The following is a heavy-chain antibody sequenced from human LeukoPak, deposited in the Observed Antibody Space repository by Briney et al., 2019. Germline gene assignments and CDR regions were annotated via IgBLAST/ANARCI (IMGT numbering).Heavy chain of an antibody. J-gene: IGHJ4*02. Sequence: GESLKISCKGSGYSFPTYWIGWVRQMPGKGLEWMGLMNPGESDIRYRPSFHGQVTISADKSINTAYLQWSSLKASDSAMYYCASSIGLYGTSGYDHWGQGTLVTVSS. D-gene: IGHD6-6*01. CDR3: ASSIGLYGTSGYDH. V-gene: IGHV5-51*01. CDR1: GYSFPTYW. CDR2: MNPGESDI.